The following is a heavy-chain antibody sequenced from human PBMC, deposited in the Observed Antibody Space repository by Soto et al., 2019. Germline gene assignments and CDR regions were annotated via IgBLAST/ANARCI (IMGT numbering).Heavy chain of an antibody. J-gene: IGHJ2*01. CDR2: IIPIFGTA. V-gene: IGHV1-69*01. D-gene: IGHD6-19*01. CDR3: ARGRYSSGWYWYFDL. Sequence: QVQLVQSGAEVKKPGSSVKVSCKASGGTFSSYAISWVRQAPGQGLQWMGGIIPIFGTANYAQKFQGRVTITADESTSTAYMELSSLRSEDTAVYYCARGRYSSGWYWYFDLWGRGTLVTVSS. CDR1: GGTFSSYA.